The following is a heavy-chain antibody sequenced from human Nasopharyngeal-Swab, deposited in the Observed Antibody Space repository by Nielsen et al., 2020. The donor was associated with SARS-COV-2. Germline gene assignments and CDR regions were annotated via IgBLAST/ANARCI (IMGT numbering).Heavy chain of an antibody. Sequence: RGSLRLSCAASGFTFSSYSMNWVRQAPGKGLEWVSSISSSSSYIYYADSVKGRFTISRDNAKNSLYLQMNSLRAEDTAVYYCARVVGAIKTFDYWGQGTLVTVSS. V-gene: IGHV3-21*01. D-gene: IGHD1-26*01. J-gene: IGHJ4*02. CDR1: GFTFSSYS. CDR3: ARVVGAIKTFDY. CDR2: ISSSSSYI.